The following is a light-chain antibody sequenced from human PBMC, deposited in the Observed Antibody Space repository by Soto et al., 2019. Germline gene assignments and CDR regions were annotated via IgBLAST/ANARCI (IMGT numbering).Light chain of an antibody. CDR3: CSYAGSNTYV. CDR2: EGS. V-gene: IGLV2-23*01. Sequence: QSALTQPASVSGSPGQSITISCTGTSSDVGNYNLVSWYQHHPGKAPKVVIYEGSKRPSGVSHRFSGFKSGNTGSLTISGLQAEDEADYHCCSYAGSNTYVFGTGTKVTVL. J-gene: IGLJ1*01. CDR1: SSDVGNYNL.